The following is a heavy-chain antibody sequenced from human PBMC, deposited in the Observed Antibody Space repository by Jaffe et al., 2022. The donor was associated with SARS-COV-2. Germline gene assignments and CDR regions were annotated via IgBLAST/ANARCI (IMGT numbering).Heavy chain of an antibody. Sequence: EVQLVESGGGLVKPGGSLRLSCAASGFTFSNAWMSWVRQAPGKGLEWVGRIKSKTDGGTTDYAAPVKGRFTISRDDSKNTLYLQMNSLKTEDTAVYYCTTGRWLRSYWYFDLWGRGTLVTVSS. CDR3: TTGRWLRSYWYFDL. V-gene: IGHV3-15*01. J-gene: IGHJ2*01. CDR1: GFTFSNAW. CDR2: IKSKTDGGTT. D-gene: IGHD5-12*01.